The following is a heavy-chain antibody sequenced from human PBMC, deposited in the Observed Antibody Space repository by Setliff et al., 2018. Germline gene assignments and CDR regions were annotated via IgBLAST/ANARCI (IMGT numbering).Heavy chain of an antibody. CDR2: IYHSGST. CDR1: GYSISSGYY. D-gene: IGHD6-13*01. Sequence: PSETLSLTCAVSGYSISSGYYWGWIRQPPGKGLEWIGSIYHSGSTYYNPSLKSRVTISVDTSKNQFSLKLSSVTAADTAVYYCARGSGYSSSWYYYYYGMDVWGQGTTVTVSS. V-gene: IGHV4-38-2*01. J-gene: IGHJ6*02. CDR3: ARGSGYSSSWYYYYYGMDV.